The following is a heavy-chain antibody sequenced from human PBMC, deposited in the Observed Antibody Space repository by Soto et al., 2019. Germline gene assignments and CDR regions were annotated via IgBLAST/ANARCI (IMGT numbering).Heavy chain of an antibody. V-gene: IGHV1-69*12. CDR2: IMTIFRTP. J-gene: IGHJ6*02. D-gene: IGHD3-16*01. CDR3: ARDKGRRQLCGDYCYILDV. Sequence: QVQLEQSGAEVKKPGSSVKVSCKASGGTFSNSAISWVRQAPGQDLEWMGGIMTIFRTPDYAQKFQGRVTVTADDATSTASMELGGLRSDDTGVYYCARDKGRRQLCGDYCYILDVWGQGTAVTV. CDR1: GGTFSNSA.